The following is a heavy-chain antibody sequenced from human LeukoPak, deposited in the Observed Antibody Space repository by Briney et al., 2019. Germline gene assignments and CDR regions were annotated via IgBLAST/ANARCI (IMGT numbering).Heavy chain of an antibody. J-gene: IGHJ6*02. CDR3: ARGTKTYYYDSSGYSNYYYYGMDV. D-gene: IGHD3-22*01. CDR2: IYYSGST. CDR1: GGSISSSSYY. Sequence: SETLSLTCTVSGGSISSSSYYWGWIRQPPGKGLEWIGSIYYSGSTYYNPSLKSRVTISVDTSKNQFSLKLSSVTAADTAVYYCARGTKTYYYDSSGYSNYYYYGMDVWGQGTTVTVSS. V-gene: IGHV4-39*01.